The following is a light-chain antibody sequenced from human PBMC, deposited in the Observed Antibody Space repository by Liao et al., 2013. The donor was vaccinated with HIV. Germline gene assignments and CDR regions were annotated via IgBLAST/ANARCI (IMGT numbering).Light chain of an antibody. Sequence: SYELTQPPSVSVSPGQTASISCSGDKLGDKYAFWYQQKPGQSPVLVIYEDTKRPSGIPGRFSGSNSGNTATLTIYGAQAMDEADYYCQTWDSGTGVFGTGTKVTV. CDR3: QTWDSGTGV. CDR2: EDT. V-gene: IGLV3-1*01. J-gene: IGLJ1*01. CDR1: KLGDKY.